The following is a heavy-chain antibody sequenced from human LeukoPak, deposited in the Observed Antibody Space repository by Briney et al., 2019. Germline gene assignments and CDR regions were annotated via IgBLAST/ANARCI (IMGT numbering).Heavy chain of an antibody. CDR2: INHSGST. V-gene: IGHV4-34*01. D-gene: IGHD3-3*01. Sequence: SETLSLTCAVYGGSFSGYYWSWIHQPPGKGLEWIGEINHSGSTNYNPSLKSRVTISVDTSKNQFSLKLSSVTAADTAVYYCGGRTYYDFWRPKYYFDYWGQGTLVTVSS. J-gene: IGHJ4*02. CDR3: GGRTYYDFWRPKYYFDY. CDR1: GGSFSGYY.